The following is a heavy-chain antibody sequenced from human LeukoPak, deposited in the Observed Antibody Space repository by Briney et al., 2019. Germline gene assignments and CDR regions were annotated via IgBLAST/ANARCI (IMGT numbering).Heavy chain of an antibody. CDR1: GFTFSSYA. CDR2: ISGSGGST. Sequence: PGGSLRLSCAASGFTFSSYAMSWVRQAPGKGLEWVSAISGSGGSTYYADSVKGRFTISRDNSKNTLYLQMNSLRAEDTAVYYCAKEYCSGGSCHSRSPKGGKHGAFDIWGQGTMVAVSS. CDR3: AKEYCSGGSCHSRSPKGGKHGAFDI. J-gene: IGHJ3*02. D-gene: IGHD2-15*01. V-gene: IGHV3-23*01.